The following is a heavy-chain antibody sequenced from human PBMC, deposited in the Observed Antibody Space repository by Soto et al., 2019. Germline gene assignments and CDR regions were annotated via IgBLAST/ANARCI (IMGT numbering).Heavy chain of an antibody. Sequence: QVQLQQWDAGLLKPSETLSLTCAVYGGSFSGYYWSWIRQPPGKGLEWIGEINHSGSTNYNPSLKSRVTISVDTSKNQFSLKLSSVTAADTAVYYCARGNYYGSGSYPRRYNWFDPWGQGTLVTVSS. CDR2: INHSGST. J-gene: IGHJ5*02. CDR3: ARGNYYGSGSYPRRYNWFDP. V-gene: IGHV4-34*01. CDR1: GGSFSGYY. D-gene: IGHD3-10*01.